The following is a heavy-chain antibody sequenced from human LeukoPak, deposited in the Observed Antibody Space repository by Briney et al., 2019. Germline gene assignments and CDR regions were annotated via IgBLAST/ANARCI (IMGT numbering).Heavy chain of an antibody. D-gene: IGHD2/OR15-2a*01. V-gene: IGHV1-46*01. Sequence: ASVKVSCKASGYTFTSYYIHWVRQAPGQGLEWMGIINPSGGSTDFAQKFQDRVAMTRDTSTSTVYMELSSLRSEDTAVYFCARVRMTRGAFDVWGQGTWVTVSS. CDR3: ARVRMTRGAFDV. J-gene: IGHJ3*01. CDR2: INPSGGST. CDR1: GYTFTSYY.